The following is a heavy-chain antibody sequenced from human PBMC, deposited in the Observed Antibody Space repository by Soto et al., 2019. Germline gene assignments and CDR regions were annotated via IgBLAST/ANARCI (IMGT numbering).Heavy chain of an antibody. J-gene: IGHJ4*02. D-gene: IGHD1-26*01. V-gene: IGHV4-59*08. Sequence: QVQLQESGPGLVKPSETLSLTCTVPVGSIRSYYWSWIRQPPGQGLEWLGYIYYSGSTNYNPSLKSRVTMSVDTSKNHFALKLSSVTASVTAVYYCARLWGFTFDSWGQGTLVTVSS. CDR2: IYYSGST. CDR1: VGSIRSYY. CDR3: ARLWGFTFDS.